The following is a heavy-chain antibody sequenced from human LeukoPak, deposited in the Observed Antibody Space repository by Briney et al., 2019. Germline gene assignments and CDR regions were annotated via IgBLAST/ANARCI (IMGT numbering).Heavy chain of an antibody. J-gene: IGHJ4*02. D-gene: IGHD1-26*01. CDR1: GFTFSSYA. V-gene: IGHV3-30-3*01. CDR3: AKVSRAGSYYFDY. CDR2: ISYDGSNK. Sequence: GGSLRLSCAASGFTFSSYAMHWVRQAPGKGLEWVAVISYDGSNKYYADSVKGRFTISRDNSKNTLYLQMNSLRAEDTAVYYCAKVSRAGSYYFDYWAREPWSPSPQ.